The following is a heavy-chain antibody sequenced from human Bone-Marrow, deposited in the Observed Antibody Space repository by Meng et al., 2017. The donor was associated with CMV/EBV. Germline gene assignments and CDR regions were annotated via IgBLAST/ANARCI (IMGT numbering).Heavy chain of an antibody. CDR1: GFTFSSYW. CDR3: ANDYYDSSGYYGRWNGVMMDY. Sequence: GESLKISCAASGFTFSSYWMSWVRQAPGKGLEWVANIKQDGSEKYYVDSVKGRFTISRDNAKNSLYLQMNSLRAEDTAVYYCANDYYDSSGYYGRWNGVMMDYWGQGTLVTVSS. D-gene: IGHD3-22*01. J-gene: IGHJ4*02. CDR2: IKQDGSEK. V-gene: IGHV3-7*03.